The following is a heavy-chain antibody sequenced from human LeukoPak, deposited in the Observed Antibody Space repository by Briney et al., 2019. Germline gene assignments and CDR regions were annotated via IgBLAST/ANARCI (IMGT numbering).Heavy chain of an antibody. Sequence: GGSLRLSCTASGFTFGDCAMSWVRQAPGKGLEWVGFIRSKAYGGTTEYAASVKGRFTISRDDSKSIAYLQMNSLKTEDTAVYYCTRGINDYGGNTFDYWGQGTLVTVSS. J-gene: IGHJ4*02. CDR2: IRSKAYGGTT. D-gene: IGHD4-23*01. V-gene: IGHV3-49*04. CDR1: GFTFGDCA. CDR3: TRGINDYGGNTFDY.